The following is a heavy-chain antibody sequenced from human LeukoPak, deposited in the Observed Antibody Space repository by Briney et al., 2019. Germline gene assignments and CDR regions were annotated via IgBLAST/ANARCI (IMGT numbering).Heavy chain of an antibody. CDR2: IKQDGREK. Sequence: GGSLRLSRAASGFTFSSYWMSGVRQAPGKGLEWVANIKQDGREKYYVDSVKGRFTISKDNAKNSLYLQMNSLRAEDTAVYYCASKPPRDYWGQGTLVTVSS. V-gene: IGHV3-7*03. CDR3: ASKPPRDY. CDR1: GFTFSSYW. J-gene: IGHJ4*01.